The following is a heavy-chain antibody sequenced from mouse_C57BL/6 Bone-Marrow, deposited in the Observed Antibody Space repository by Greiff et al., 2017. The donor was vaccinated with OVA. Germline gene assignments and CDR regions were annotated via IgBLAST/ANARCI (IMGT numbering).Heavy chain of an antibody. J-gene: IGHJ2*01. CDR2: IDPENGDT. CDR3: TITTVVADY. V-gene: IGHV14-4*01. D-gene: IGHD1-1*01. Sequence: EVQLQQSGAELVRPGDSVKLSCTASGFNIKDDYMHWVKQRPEQGLEWIGWIDPENGDTEYASNFQGKATITADTSSNTAYLQLSSLTSEDTAVYYCTITTVVADYWGQGTTLTVSS. CDR1: GFNIKDDY.